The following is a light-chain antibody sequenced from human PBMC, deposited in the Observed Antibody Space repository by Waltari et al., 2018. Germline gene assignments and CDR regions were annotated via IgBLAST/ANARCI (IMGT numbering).Light chain of an antibody. CDR1: SSYVGKYNL. CDR3: CSYAGSGIVI. V-gene: IGLV2-23*02. CDR2: EVT. J-gene: IGLJ2*01. Sequence: QSALTQPASVSGSPGQSLTISCTGTSSYVGKYNLVSWYQQHPGKVPKVMIYEVTKRPSGVSNRFSGSKSGNTASLTISGLQAEDEADYYCCSYAGSGIVIFGGGTKLTVL.